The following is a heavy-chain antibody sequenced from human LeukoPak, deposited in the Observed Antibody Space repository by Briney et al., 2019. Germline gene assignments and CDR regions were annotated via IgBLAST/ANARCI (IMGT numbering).Heavy chain of an antibody. CDR2: ISYGSDYI. Sequence: KAGGSLRLSCAASGFTFSTSTMNCVRQAPEKGLEWVSTISYGSDYIFYADSVKGRFTISRDNAKNSLYLQMSSLRAEDTAVYYCVKDIWSRYHYYGMDVWGQGTTVTVSS. CDR1: GFTFSTST. D-gene: IGHD3-10*01. CDR3: VKDIWSRYHYYGMDV. V-gene: IGHV3-21*01. J-gene: IGHJ6*02.